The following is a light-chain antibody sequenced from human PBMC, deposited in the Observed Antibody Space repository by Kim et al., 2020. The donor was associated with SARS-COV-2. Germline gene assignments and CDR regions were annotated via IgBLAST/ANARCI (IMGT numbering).Light chain of an antibody. CDR2: QHT. CDR1: KLGDKY. Sequence: SYELTQPPSVSVSPGQTASITCSGSKLGDKYAYWYQQKPGQSPVLVIYQHTKRPSGISQRFSGSSSGNTATLTISRAQTMDEDDYYCQALDSSTAVFGGG. V-gene: IGLV3-1*01. CDR3: QALDSSTAV. J-gene: IGLJ3*02.